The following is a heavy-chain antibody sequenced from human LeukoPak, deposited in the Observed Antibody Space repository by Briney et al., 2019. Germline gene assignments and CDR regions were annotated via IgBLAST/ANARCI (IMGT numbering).Heavy chain of an antibody. CDR3: ARQNHYYYYMDV. J-gene: IGHJ6*03. CDR1: GYVFIRHW. V-gene: IGHV5-51*01. Sequence: GESLKISCKASGYVFIRHWIGWVRQVPGKGLEWMGGIHPEDSYSRYNPAFQGQVTLSVDESTSTAYLQLSSLKASDTAIYYCARQNHYYYYMDVWGRGTAVTVSS. CDR2: IHPEDSYS.